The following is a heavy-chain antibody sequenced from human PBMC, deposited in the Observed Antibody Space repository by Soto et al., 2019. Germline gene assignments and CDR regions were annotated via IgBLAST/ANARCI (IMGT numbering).Heavy chain of an antibody. CDR1: GGSFTGYY. V-gene: IGHV4-34*01. J-gene: IGHJ4*02. D-gene: IGHD3-10*01. CDR3: TRVPRMYYGAGTYGYFGS. CDR2: INHGGST. Sequence: SETLSLTCAVHGGSFTGYYWSWIRQPPGKGLEWVGEINHGGSTNYNPSLKSRVTISLDTSKNQFSLNLTSVTAADTAFNYCTRVPRMYYGAGTYGYFGSWGRGTLVTVCS.